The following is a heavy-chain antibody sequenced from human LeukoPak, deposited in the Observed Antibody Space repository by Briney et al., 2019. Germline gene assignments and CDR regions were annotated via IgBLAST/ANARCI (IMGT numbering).Heavy chain of an antibody. V-gene: IGHV4-59*12. J-gene: IGHJ6*02. CDR1: GGSISSYY. D-gene: IGHD5-24*01. Sequence: SETLSLTCTVSGGSISSYYWSWIRQPPGKGLEWIGYIYYSGSTYYNPSLKSRVTISVDTSKNQFSLKLTSVTAADTAVYYCARVWLQAYYYGMDVWGQGTTVTVSS. CDR3: ARVWLQAYYYGMDV. CDR2: IYYSGST.